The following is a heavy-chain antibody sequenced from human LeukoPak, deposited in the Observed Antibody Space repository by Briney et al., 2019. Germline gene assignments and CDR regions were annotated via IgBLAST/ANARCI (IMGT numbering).Heavy chain of an antibody. Sequence: PGRSLRLSCAASGFTFDDYAMHWVRQAPGKGLEWVSGISWNSGSIGYADSVKGRFTISRDNAKNSLYLQMNSLRAEDTALYYCAKDPNPGYSSSWELGYWGQGTLDTVSS. CDR1: GFTFDDYA. CDR3: AKDPNPGYSSSWELGY. V-gene: IGHV3-9*01. D-gene: IGHD6-13*01. CDR2: ISWNSGSI. J-gene: IGHJ4*02.